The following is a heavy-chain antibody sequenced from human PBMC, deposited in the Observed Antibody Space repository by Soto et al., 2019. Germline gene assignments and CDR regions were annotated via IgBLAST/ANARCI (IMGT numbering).Heavy chain of an antibody. J-gene: IGHJ6*02. CDR3: ARDHRSLGDYYGMDV. CDR1: GDSISSTGFY. Sequence: QVQLQESGPGLVKPSQTLSLTCSVSGDSISSTGFYWSWIRQPPGKALEWIGYIHYTGSTSYNPSLKSRLAISLDASKNQFSLSLSSVTSADTAVYYCARDHRSLGDYYGMDVWGQGTTVTVSS. D-gene: IGHD3-10*01. V-gene: IGHV4-31*03. CDR2: IHYTGST.